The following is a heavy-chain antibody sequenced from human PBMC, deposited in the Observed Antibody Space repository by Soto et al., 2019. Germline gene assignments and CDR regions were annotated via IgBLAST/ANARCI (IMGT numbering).Heavy chain of an antibody. Sequence: GGSLRLSCAASGFTFSNAWMSWVRQAPGKGLEWVGRNKSKTDGGTTDYAAPVKGRFTISRDDSKNTLYLQMNSLKTEDTVVYYCTGVVGATSDYWGQGTLVTVSS. CDR3: TGVVGATSDY. J-gene: IGHJ4*02. V-gene: IGHV3-15*01. CDR1: GFTFSNAW. CDR2: NKSKTDGGTT. D-gene: IGHD1-26*01.